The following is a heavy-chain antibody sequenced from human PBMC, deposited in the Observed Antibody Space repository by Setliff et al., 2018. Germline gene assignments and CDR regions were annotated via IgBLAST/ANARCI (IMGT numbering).Heavy chain of an antibody. D-gene: IGHD4-17*01. Sequence: SETLSLTCTVSGVSISSHYWSWVRQPPGKGLECIGDIYYTGSTKYNPSLWSRLTMSIDTSKKQFSLRLTSVTAADTAVYYCARAHWGDYDYWGQGTLVTVSS. J-gene: IGHJ4*02. CDR1: GVSISSHY. CDR3: ARAHWGDYDY. V-gene: IGHV4-59*11. CDR2: IYYTGST.